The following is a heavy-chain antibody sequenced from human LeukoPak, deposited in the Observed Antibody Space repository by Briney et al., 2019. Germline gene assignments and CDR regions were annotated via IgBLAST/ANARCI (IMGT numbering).Heavy chain of an antibody. Sequence: SEPLSLTCSVSGDSLSSCSYYWGWIRQPRGKGLVWICSIFYSGSTYYTPSLKSRVTMSLDTSKNQFSLRLTSVTAADTAVYYCARQIAVVEPTDPNWFDSWGQGTLVTVSS. D-gene: IGHD2-21*01. J-gene: IGHJ5*01. CDR3: ARQIAVVEPTDPNWFDS. V-gene: IGHV4-39*07. CDR2: IFYSGST. CDR1: GDSLSSCSYY.